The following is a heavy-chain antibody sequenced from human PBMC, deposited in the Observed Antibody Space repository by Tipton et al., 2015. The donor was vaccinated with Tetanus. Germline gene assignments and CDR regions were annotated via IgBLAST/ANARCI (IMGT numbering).Heavy chain of an antibody. CDR3: ARRSYCTSTRCFDAFDL. J-gene: IGHJ3*01. CDR1: GGSVSRSSHY. D-gene: IGHD2-8*01. Sequence: TLSPTCTVSGGSVSRSSHYWTWIRQPPGKELEWVGHVYHSGSTNYHPSLKSRLTISVDTSKNQFSLNLRSAITADTAVYFCARRSYCTSTRCFDAFDLWGPGTRVTVSS. CDR2: VYHSGST. V-gene: IGHV4-61*01.